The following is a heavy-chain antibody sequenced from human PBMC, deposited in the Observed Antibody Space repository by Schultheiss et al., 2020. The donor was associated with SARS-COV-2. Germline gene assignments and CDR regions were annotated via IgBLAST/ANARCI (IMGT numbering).Heavy chain of an antibody. J-gene: IGHJ6*03. D-gene: IGHD5-18*01. Sequence: SETLSLTCTVSGGSVSSGSYYWGWIRQPPGKGLEWIGYIYYSGSTNYNPSLKSRVTISVDTSKNQFSLKLSSVTAADTAVYYCARGKGVDTAMVFFVANYYYMDVWGKGTTVTVSS. CDR3: ARGKGVDTAMVFFVANYYYMDV. CDR2: IYYSGST. CDR1: GGSVSSGSYY. V-gene: IGHV4-61*01.